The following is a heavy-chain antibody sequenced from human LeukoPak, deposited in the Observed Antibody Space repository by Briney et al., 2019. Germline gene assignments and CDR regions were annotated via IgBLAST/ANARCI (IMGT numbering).Heavy chain of an antibody. CDR3: AKVTPEYSSSYLD. CDR1: GFTFSSYA. J-gene: IGHJ4*02. CDR2: ISGSGGST. V-gene: IGHV3-23*01. Sequence: GGSLRLSCAASGFTFSSYAMSWVRQAPGKGLEWVPAISGSGGSTYYADSVKGRFTISRDNSKDTLYLQMNSLRAEDTAVYYCAKVTPEYSSSYLDWGQGTLVTVSS. D-gene: IGHD6-13*01.